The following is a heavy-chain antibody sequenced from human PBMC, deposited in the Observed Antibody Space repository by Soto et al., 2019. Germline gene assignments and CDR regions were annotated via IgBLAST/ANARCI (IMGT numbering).Heavy chain of an antibody. V-gene: IGHV1-2*04. Sequence: ASVKVSCKASGYTFTGYYMHWVRQAPGQGLEWMGWINPNSGGTNYAQKFQGWVTMTRDTSISTAYMELSRLRSDDTAVYYCARDPTDYYYGMDVWGQGTTVTVSS. CDR2: INPNSGGT. CDR3: ARDPTDYYYGMDV. CDR1: GYTFTGYY. J-gene: IGHJ6*02.